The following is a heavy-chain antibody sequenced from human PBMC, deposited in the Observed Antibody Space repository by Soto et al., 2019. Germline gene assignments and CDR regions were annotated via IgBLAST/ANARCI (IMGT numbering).Heavy chain of an antibody. J-gene: IGHJ1*01. CDR3: VVYGEKGF. CDR2: ISSSSSYI. D-gene: IGHD2-8*01. CDR1: GFTFSSYI. V-gene: IGHV3-21*01. Sequence: EVQLVESGGGLVKPGGSLRLSCAASGFTFSSYIMNWVRQAPGKGLEWVSSISSSSSYIYYADSVKGRFTISRDNAKNSLYLQMNSLRAEDRAGYYCVVYGEKGFWGQGILVTVSS.